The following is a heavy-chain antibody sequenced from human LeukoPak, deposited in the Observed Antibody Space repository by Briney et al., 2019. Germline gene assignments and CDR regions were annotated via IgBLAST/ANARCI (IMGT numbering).Heavy chain of an antibody. V-gene: IGHV3-9*01. J-gene: IGHJ3*02. D-gene: IGHD3-22*01. CDR2: ISWNSGSI. Sequence: GGFLRLSCAASRFTFSSYGMHWVRQAPGKGLEWVSGISWNSGSIGYADSVKGRFTISRDNAKNSLYLQMNSLRAEDTASYYCAKSHSSGYYPDAFDIWGQGTMATVSS. CDR1: RFTFSSYG. CDR3: AKSHSSGYYPDAFDI.